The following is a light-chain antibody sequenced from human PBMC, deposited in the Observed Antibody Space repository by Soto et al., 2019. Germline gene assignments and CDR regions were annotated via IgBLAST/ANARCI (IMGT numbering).Light chain of an antibody. J-gene: IGKJ1*01. CDR2: DAS. Sequence: EIVLTQSPVTLSLSPWERATLSCRASQSVSSSLAWYQQKPGQAPRLLIYDASNRATGVPARFSGSGSGTDFTLTISDLEPADFGLYYCQQRLNWPPGFGQGTKVDIK. V-gene: IGKV3-11*01. CDR3: QQRLNWPPG. CDR1: QSVSSS.